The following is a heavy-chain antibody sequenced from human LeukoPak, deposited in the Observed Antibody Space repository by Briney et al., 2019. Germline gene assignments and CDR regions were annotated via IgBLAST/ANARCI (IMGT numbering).Heavy chain of an antibody. CDR3: ARFGVVVVAAQFYDY. Sequence: ASVKVSCKASGYTFTSYGISWVRQAPGQGLEWMGWISAYNGNTNYAQKLQGRVTVTTDTSTSTAYMELRSLGSDDTAVYYCARFGVVVVAAQFYDYWGQGTLVTVSS. V-gene: IGHV1-18*01. CDR2: ISAYNGNT. J-gene: IGHJ4*02. CDR1: GYTFTSYG. D-gene: IGHD2-15*01.